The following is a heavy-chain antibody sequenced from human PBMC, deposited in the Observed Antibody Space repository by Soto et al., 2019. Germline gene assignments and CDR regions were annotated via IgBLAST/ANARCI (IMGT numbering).Heavy chain of an antibody. CDR2: IIPIFGTA. V-gene: IGHV1-69*06. CDR1: GGTFSSYA. D-gene: IGHD3-22*01. J-gene: IGHJ4*02. CDR3: ALDTSYYYDSSSQTC. Sequence: SVEVSCKASGGTFSSYAISWVRQAPGQGLEWMGGIIPIFGTANYAQKFQGRVTITADKSTSTAYMELSSLRSEDTAVYYCALDTSYYYDSSSQTCWGQGTLVTVSS.